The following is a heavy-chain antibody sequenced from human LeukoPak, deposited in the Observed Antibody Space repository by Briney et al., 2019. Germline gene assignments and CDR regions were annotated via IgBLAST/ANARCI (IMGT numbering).Heavy chain of an antibody. CDR2: IIPIFGTA. V-gene: IGHV1-69*05. CDR3: AGGVAAAGTFFFA. D-gene: IGHD6-13*01. J-gene: IGHJ4*02. CDR1: GGTFSSYA. Sequence: SVKVSCKASGGTFSSYAISWVRQAPGQGLEWMGGIIPIFGTANYAQKFQGRVTITTDESTSTAYMELSSLRSEDTAVYYCAGGVAAAGTFFFAGGQGTLVTVSS.